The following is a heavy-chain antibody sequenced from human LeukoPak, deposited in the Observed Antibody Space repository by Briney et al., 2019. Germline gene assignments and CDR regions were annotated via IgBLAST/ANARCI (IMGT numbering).Heavy chain of an antibody. J-gene: IGHJ4*02. D-gene: IGHD1-26*01. CDR2: IFYSGST. Sequence: SETLSLTCTVSGVSISSRSYYWAWIRQPPGKRPEWIGSIFYSGSTHYNPSLQSRITISADTSKGQFSLKLSSVTAADTAVYYCARQGVGATDFWGQGSLVTVSS. CDR1: GVSISSRSYY. CDR3: ARQGVGATDF. V-gene: IGHV4-39*01.